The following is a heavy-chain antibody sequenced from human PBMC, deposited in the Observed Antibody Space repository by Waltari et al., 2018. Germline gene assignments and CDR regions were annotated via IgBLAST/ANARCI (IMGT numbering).Heavy chain of an antibody. CDR3: ARDSVVAGGGFDY. Sequence: QVQLQESGPGLVKPSQHLSLTCPVPGGSITHDDYCWNWIRQPPGKGLEWIGYIFYSGSTYYNPSLKSRVTISVDTSKTQFSLKLSSVTAADTAVYYCARDSVVAGGGFDYWGQGTLVTVSS. D-gene: IGHD2-15*01. CDR2: IFYSGST. V-gene: IGHV4-30-4*08. J-gene: IGHJ4*02. CDR1: GGSITHDDYC.